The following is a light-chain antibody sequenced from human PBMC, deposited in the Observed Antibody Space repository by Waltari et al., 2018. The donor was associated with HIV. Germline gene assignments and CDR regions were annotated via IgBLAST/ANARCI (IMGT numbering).Light chain of an antibody. J-gene: IGLJ3*02. CDR3: QTWGHGIEV. CDR1: SGRNSYA. V-gene: IGLV4-69*02. CDR2: LNSDGSH. Sequence: LVVTQSPSASASLGASVTLTCTLSSGRNSYAIAWHPQQPEKGPRYLMRLNSDGSHTKGAGIPDRFSGSSSGAERYLTISSLQSEDEADYYCQTWGHGIEVFGGGTKLTVL.